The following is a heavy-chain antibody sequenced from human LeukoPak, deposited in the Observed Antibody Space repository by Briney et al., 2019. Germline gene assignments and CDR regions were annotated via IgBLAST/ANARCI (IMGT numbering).Heavy chain of an antibody. Sequence: PGGSLRLSCAASGFTFSSYSMNWVRQAPGKGLEWVSSISSSSSYIYYADSVKGRFTISRDNAKNSLYLQMNSLRAEDTAVYYCARAVVRQQLAQDSQHWGQGTLVTVSS. V-gene: IGHV3-21*01. CDR2: ISSSSSYI. J-gene: IGHJ1*01. CDR3: ARAVVRQQLAQDSQH. CDR1: GFTFSSYS. D-gene: IGHD6-13*01.